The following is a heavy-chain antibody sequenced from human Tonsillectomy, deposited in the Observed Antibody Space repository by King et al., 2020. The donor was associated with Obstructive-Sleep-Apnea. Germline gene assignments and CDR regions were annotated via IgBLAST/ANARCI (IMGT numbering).Heavy chain of an antibody. J-gene: IGHJ4*02. CDR3: AKDILGFGEFGS. Sequence: VQLVESGGGLVQPGRSLRLSCAASGFTFDDYAMHWVLQVPGKGLEWVSVISWNTTNMAYADSVKGRFTVSRDNAKNSLYLQMNSLRAEDTALYYCAKDILGFGEFGSWGQGTLVTVSS. CDR1: GFTFDDYA. V-gene: IGHV3-9*01. CDR2: ISWNTTNM. D-gene: IGHD3-10*01.